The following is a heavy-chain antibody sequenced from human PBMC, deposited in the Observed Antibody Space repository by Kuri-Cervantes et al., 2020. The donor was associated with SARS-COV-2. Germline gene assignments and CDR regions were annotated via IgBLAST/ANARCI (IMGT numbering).Heavy chain of an antibody. D-gene: IGHD6-13*01. CDR3: ARASSSSFGY. J-gene: IGHJ4*02. CDR1: GFSFSSYW. CDR2: INSDGSST. Sequence: LSLTCAASGFSFSSYWMYWVRQAPGKGLVWVSRINSDGSSTSYADSVKGRFTISRDNAKNTLYLQMNSLRAEDTAVYYCARASSSSFGYWGQGTLVTVSS. V-gene: IGHV3-74*01.